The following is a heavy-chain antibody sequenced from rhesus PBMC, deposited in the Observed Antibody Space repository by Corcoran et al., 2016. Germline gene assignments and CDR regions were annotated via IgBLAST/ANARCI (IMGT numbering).Heavy chain of an antibody. V-gene: IGHV4S14*01. D-gene: IGHD4-35*01. CDR2: FFGSGGDN. Sequence: QVQLQESGPGLVKPSETLSLTCAVSGYSISSNYWNWIRQPPGKGLEWIGSFFGSGGDNYINPSLRSRVTLSVDTSKNQFSLKLSYVTAADTAVYYCARGAYGNYYFDYWGQGVLVTVSS. J-gene: IGHJ4*01. CDR3: ARGAYGNYYFDY. CDR1: GYSISSNY.